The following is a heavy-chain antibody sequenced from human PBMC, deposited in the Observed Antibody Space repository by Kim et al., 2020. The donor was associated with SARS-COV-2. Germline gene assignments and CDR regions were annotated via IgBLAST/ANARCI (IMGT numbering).Heavy chain of an antibody. CDR2: IIPIFGTA. Sequence: SVKVSCKASGGTFSSYAISWVRQAPGQGLEWMGGIIPIFGTANYAQKFQGRVTITADESTSTAYMELSSLRSEDTAVYYCARDNPGIAVAGYYYGMDVWGQGTTVTVSS. CDR3: ARDNPGIAVAGYYYGMDV. CDR1: GGTFSSYA. J-gene: IGHJ6*02. D-gene: IGHD6-19*01. V-gene: IGHV1-69*13.